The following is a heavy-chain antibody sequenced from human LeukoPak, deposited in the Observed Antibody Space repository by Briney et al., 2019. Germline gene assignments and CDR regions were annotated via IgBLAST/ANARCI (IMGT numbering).Heavy chain of an antibody. Sequence: LEALCLSCAVYGGSFSGYYWSWIRQPPGKGLEWIGEINHTASTKYNPSLNRRVTISIDTSKNQISLKLSSVTAADTAVYYCASKNSSGHAIWGQGTMVTVSS. J-gene: IGHJ3*02. CDR1: GGSFSGYY. D-gene: IGHD3-22*01. CDR2: INHTAST. V-gene: IGHV4-34*01. CDR3: ASKNSSGHAI.